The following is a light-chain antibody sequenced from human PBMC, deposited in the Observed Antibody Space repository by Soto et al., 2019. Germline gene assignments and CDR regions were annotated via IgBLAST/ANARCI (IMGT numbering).Light chain of an antibody. CDR3: AAWDASLSGVV. V-gene: IGLV1-47*01. CDR2: RNN. J-gene: IGLJ2*01. Sequence: QSVLTQPPSASGTPGQRVTISCSGSSSNIGSNYVYWYQQIPGTAPKLLIYRNNQRPSGVPDRFSGSKSGTSASLAISGLRSEDEADYYCAAWDASLSGVVFGGGTKVTVL. CDR1: SSNIGSNY.